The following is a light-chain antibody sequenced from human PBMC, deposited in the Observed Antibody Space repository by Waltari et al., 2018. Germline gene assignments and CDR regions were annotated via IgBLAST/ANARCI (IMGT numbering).Light chain of an antibody. CDR3: QQRGNGLT. CDR2: GAS. V-gene: IGKV3-11*01. Sequence: EIVLTQSPATLSLSPGERATLSCRASQSVSNYLAWYQQKPGQGPRLLIYGASTRATGTPARFSGSGSGTDFSLTISSLEPEDFAVYYCQQRGNGLTFGGGTKVEIK. J-gene: IGKJ4*01. CDR1: QSVSNY.